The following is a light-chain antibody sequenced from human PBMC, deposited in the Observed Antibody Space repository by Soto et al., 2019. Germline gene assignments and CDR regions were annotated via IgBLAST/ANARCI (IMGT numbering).Light chain of an antibody. Sequence: DVVMTQSPLSLPVSLGQPASISCKSSQGLLYGDGHTYLNWFQLRPGQSPRRLIYKVSDRDSGVPDRFSGSGSGTDFTLKISRVEADDVGLYYCMQATHWPPTFGQGDQGGYQT. V-gene: IGKV2-30*01. CDR2: KVS. CDR3: MQATHWPPT. CDR1: QGLLYGDGHTY. J-gene: IGKJ1*01.